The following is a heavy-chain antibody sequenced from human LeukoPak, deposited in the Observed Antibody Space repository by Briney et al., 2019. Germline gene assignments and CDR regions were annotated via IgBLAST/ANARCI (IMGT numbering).Heavy chain of an antibody. V-gene: IGHV4-59*01. CDR1: GDSIIGYY. CDR2: IYYSGST. CDR3: ARVGSGWYQAN. D-gene: IGHD6-19*01. J-gene: IGHJ4*02. Sequence: PSETLSLTCTVSGDSIIGYYWSWIRQPPGKGLEWIGYIYYSGSTNYNPSLKSRVTISVDTSKNQFSLKLSSVTAADTAVYYCARVGSGWYQANWGQGTLVTVSS.